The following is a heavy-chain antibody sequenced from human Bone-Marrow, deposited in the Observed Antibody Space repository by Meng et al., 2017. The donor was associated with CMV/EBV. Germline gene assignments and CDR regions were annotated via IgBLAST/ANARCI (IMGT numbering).Heavy chain of an antibody. Sequence: GESLKISCAASGFTVSSNYMSWVRQAPGKGLEWVSVIYSGGSTYYADSVKGRFTISRDNSKNTLYLQMNSLRAEDTAVYYCARDLLWFGAEAWRRVGGMDVWGQGTTVTVSS. V-gene: IGHV3-53*05. D-gene: IGHD3-10*01. CDR2: IYSGGST. CDR1: GFTVSSNY. J-gene: IGHJ6*02. CDR3: ARDLLWFGAEAWRRVGGMDV.